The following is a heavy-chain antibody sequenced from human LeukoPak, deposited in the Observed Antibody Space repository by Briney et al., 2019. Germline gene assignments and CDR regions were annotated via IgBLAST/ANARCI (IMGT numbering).Heavy chain of an antibody. CDR1: GFNFFTYG. CDR2: IWYDGSNK. V-gene: IGHV3-33*01. D-gene: IGHD1-1*01. Sequence: PGGSLRLSCAASGFNFFTYGMHWVRQAPGKGLEWVAVIWYDGSNKYYADSVKGRFTISRDNSKNTVYLQMNILRVEDTAIYYCARGQELDDGVFDSWGQGTLVTVSA. J-gene: IGHJ4*02. CDR3: ARGQELDDGVFDS.